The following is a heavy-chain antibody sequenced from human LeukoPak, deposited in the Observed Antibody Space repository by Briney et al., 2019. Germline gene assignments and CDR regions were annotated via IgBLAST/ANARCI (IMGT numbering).Heavy chain of an antibody. CDR3: ARIPDY. J-gene: IGHJ4*02. V-gene: IGHV3-66*01. Sequence: GGSLRLSCAASGLTVSSNYKNWVRQAPGKGLEWVSVISRGGSTYYADSVKGRFTISRDNSKNTVYLQMSSLRAEDTAVYYCARIPDYWGQGTLVTVSS. CDR1: GLTVSSNY. CDR2: ISRGGST.